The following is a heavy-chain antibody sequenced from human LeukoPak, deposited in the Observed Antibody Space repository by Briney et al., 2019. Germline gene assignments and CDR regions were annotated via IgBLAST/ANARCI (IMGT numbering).Heavy chain of an antibody. CDR1: GYTFTGYY. CDR3: ARDDYGDPTALSLIDY. Sequence: ASVKVSCKASGYTFTGYYMHWVRQAPGQGLEWMGRINPNSGGTNYAQKFQGRVTMTRDTSISTAYLELSRLRSDDTAVYYCARDDYGDPTALSLIDYWGQGTLVTVSS. V-gene: IGHV1-2*06. D-gene: IGHD4-17*01. CDR2: INPNSGGT. J-gene: IGHJ4*02.